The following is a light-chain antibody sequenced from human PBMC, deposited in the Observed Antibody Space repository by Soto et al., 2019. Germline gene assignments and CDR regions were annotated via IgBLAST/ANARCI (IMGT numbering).Light chain of an antibody. CDR1: QSVRSN. V-gene: IGKV3D-15*01. CDR2: GAS. CDR3: QQYTSPLT. Sequence: EIVMTQSPATLSVSPGERATLSCRASQSVRSNLAWYQQKSGQAPRLLIYGASTRATGIPARFSGSGSGTEFTLTISRLEPEDSAVYYCQQYTSPLTFGGGTKVEI. J-gene: IGKJ4*01.